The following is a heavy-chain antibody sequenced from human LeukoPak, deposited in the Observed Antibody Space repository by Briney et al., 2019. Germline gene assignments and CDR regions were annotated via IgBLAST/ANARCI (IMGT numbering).Heavy chain of an antibody. CDR3: ARLLWFGESWFDP. D-gene: IGHD3-10*01. V-gene: IGHV3-48*02. Sequence: GGSLRVSCPASGFTFSSYSMNWVRQAPGKGLEWVSYINSSSTTIYYADSVKGRFTISRDNAKNSLYLQMNSLRDEDTAVYYCARLLWFGESWFDPWGQGTLVTVSS. J-gene: IGHJ5*02. CDR2: INSSSTTI. CDR1: GFTFSSYS.